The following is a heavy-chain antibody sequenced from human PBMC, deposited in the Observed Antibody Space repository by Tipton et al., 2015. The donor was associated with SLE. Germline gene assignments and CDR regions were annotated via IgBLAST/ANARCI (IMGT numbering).Heavy chain of an antibody. V-gene: IGHV4-59*01. CDR3: ASEGLGGLFDY. CDR2: ISYSGIT. CDR1: GGSMSSYY. J-gene: IGHJ4*02. D-gene: IGHD3-16*01. Sequence: TLSLTCTVSGGSMSSYYWSWIRQPPGKGLEWIGFISYSGITNYNPSLKSRVTISVDTSKNQFYLKLTSVTAEDTAVYYCASEGLGGLFDYWGQGMLVSVSS.